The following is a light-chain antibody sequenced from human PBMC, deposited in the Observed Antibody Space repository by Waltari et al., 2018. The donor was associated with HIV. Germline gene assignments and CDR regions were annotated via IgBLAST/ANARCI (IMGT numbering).Light chain of an antibody. CDR1: ESLLSSNGYNY. J-gene: IGKJ1*01. CDR2: LVS. Sequence: EILMNQSPVSLSVTPGESASISCRSSESLLSSNGYNYLDWYLQKPGRSPQLLIYLVSNRASGVPDRFSGSGSGTDFTLKISRVEPDDVGVYYCMQALQTPRTFGQGTKVEMK. CDR3: MQALQTPRT. V-gene: IGKV2-28*01.